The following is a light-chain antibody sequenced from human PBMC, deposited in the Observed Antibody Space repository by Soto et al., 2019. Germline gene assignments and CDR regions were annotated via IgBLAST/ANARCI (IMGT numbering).Light chain of an antibody. CDR1: SSDVGDYNS. Sequence: QSVLTQPRSVSGSPGQSVTFSCIGTSSDVGDYNSVSWYQQHPGKAPKLMIYDVSKRPSGVPDRFSGSKSGNTASLTISGLQAEDEADYYCCSYVGGYSYVFGIGTKVTVL. J-gene: IGLJ1*01. CDR3: CSYVGGYSYV. CDR2: DVS. V-gene: IGLV2-11*01.